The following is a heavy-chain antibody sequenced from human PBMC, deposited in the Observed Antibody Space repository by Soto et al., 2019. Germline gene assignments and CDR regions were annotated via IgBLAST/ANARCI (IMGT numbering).Heavy chain of an antibody. Sequence: ASVKVSCKASGYTFTNYYIHWVRQAPGQGLEWMGIINPSTGSTTYAQKFQGRVTLTRDASTSTVYMDLSSLRSEDTAVYYCARGRFTTVTTWRYFDYWGQGALVTVSS. J-gene: IGHJ4*02. V-gene: IGHV1-46*01. D-gene: IGHD4-17*01. CDR1: GYTFTNYY. CDR3: ARGRFTTVTTWRYFDY. CDR2: INPSTGST.